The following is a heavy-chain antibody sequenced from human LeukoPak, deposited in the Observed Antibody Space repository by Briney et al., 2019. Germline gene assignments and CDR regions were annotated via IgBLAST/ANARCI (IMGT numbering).Heavy chain of an antibody. CDR2: VKDDGTT. CDR3: HPLGYTSN. V-gene: IGHV3-74*01. J-gene: IGHJ1*01. CDR1: GFTSEFTFSSRY. D-gene: IGHD6-19*01. Sequence: GGSLRLSCAVSGFTSEFTFSSRYMHWVRQAPGKGLVWVSLVKDDGTTNYADSVKGRFTVPRDNATNTMYLQMNNLRVEDTALYFCHPLGYTSNWGQGTLVTVSS.